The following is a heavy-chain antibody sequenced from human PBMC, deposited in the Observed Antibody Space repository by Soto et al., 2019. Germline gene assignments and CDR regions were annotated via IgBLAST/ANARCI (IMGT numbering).Heavy chain of an antibody. CDR3: ARAVFWSGYYHYYYYGMDV. CDR1: GYTFTSYD. Sequence: ASVKVSCKASGYTFTSYDINWVRQATGQGLEWMGWMNPNSGNTGYAQKFQGRVTMTRNTSISTAYMELSSLRSEDTAVYYCARAVFWSGYYHYYYYGMDVWGQGTTVTVSS. CDR2: MNPNSGNT. D-gene: IGHD3-3*01. J-gene: IGHJ6*02. V-gene: IGHV1-8*01.